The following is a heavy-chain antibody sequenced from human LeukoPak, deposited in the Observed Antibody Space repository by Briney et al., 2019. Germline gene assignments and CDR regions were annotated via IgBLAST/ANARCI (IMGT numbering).Heavy chain of an antibody. CDR3: ARDGWDYYDSSGYSPYYYGMDV. J-gene: IGHJ6*02. D-gene: IGHD3-22*01. CDR1: GFTFSSYW. Sequence: GGSLRLSCAVSGFTFSSYWMSWVRQAPGKGLEWVANIKQDGSEKYYVDSVKGRFTISRDNAKNSLYLQMNSLRAEDTAVYYCARDGWDYYDSSGYSPYYYGMDVWGQGATVTVSS. CDR2: IKQDGSEK. V-gene: IGHV3-7*03.